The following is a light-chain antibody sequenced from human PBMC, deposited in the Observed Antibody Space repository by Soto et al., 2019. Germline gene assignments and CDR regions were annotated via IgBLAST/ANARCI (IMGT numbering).Light chain of an antibody. V-gene: IGLV1-44*01. J-gene: IGLJ3*02. Sequence: QSVLTQPPSASGTPGQRVTISCSGSSSNVGSNALNWYQQLPGTAPKLLVYSNNQRPSGVPDRFSGSKSGASASLAISGLQSEGEADYYCAAWDDSLHGPVFGGGTKLTVL. CDR2: SNN. CDR1: SSNVGSNA. CDR3: AAWDDSLHGPV.